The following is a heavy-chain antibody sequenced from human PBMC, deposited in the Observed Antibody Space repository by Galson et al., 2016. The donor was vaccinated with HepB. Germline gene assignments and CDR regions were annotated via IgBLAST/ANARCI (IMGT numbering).Heavy chain of an antibody. CDR2: IFPGDSDT. Sequence: QSGAEVKKAGESLKISCKAPGYSFTTYWVAWVRQMPGKGLEWMGIIFPGDSDTRYSPSFQGQVIISADTSITTAYLQWTSLKASDSALYYCATALTYRPFDYWGQGTLVTVSS. J-gene: IGHJ4*02. CDR1: GYSFTTYW. CDR3: ATALTYRPFDY. D-gene: IGHD1-14*01. V-gene: IGHV5-51*01.